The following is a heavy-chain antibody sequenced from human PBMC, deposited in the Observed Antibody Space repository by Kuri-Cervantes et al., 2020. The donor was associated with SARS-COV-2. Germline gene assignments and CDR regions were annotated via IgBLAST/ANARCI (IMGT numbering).Heavy chain of an antibody. V-gene: IGHV1-2*02. CDR2: INPNSGGT. Sequence: ASVKVSCKASGYTFTGYYMHWVRQAPGQGLEWMGWINPNSGGTNYAQKFQGRVTMTRDTSISTAYMELSRLRSDDTAVYYCARVGIYDYSNYRPFDYWGQRTLVTVSS. CDR3: ARVGIYDYSNYRPFDY. J-gene: IGHJ4*02. D-gene: IGHD4-11*01. CDR1: GYTFTGYY.